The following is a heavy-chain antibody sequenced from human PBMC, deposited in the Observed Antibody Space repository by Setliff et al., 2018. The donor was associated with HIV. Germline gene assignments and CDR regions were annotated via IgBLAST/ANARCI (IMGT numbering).Heavy chain of an antibody. CDR1: GYTFTSYA. J-gene: IGHJ4*02. V-gene: IGHV1-2*02. D-gene: IGHD1-26*01. CDR2: INTNTGGP. Sequence: ASVKVSCKTSGYTFTSYALNWVRQAPGQGLEWMGWINTNTGGPNYPRNFQDRVTMTRDTSLSTAYMELSSLTSDDTAVYYCARGLLRELQGFDYWGQGTLVTVSS. CDR3: ARGLLRELQGFDY.